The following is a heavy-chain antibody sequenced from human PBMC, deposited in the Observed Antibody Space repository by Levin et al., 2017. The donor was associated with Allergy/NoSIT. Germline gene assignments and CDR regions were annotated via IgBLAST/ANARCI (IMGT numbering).Heavy chain of an antibody. CDR2: INPNSGGT. J-gene: IGHJ5*02. D-gene: IGHD2-8*02. CDR1: GYTFTGYY. V-gene: IGHV1-2*06. CDR3: AREGGLMVVYAIKSGRNWFDP. Sequence: ASVKVSCKASGYTFTGYYMHWVRQAPGQGLEWMGRINPNSGGTKYAQKFQGRVTMTRDTSISTAYMELSRLRSDDTAVYYCAREGGLMVVYAIKSGRNWFDPWGQGTLVTVSS.